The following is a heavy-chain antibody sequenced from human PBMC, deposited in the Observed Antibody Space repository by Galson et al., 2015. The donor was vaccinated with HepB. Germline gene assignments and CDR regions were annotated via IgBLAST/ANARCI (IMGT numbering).Heavy chain of an antibody. CDR2: ISPILGIP. J-gene: IGHJ5*01. V-gene: IGHV1-69*10. Sequence: SVKVSCKXSGDSFSIYAMSWVRQAPGQGLEWMGGISPILGIPNYAQKFQDRVTITADKSTGTAFMELSSLRSEDTAVYYCARADDFWSGYRDAGTSRWFDSWGQGTLVIVSS. CDR1: GDSFSIYA. D-gene: IGHD3-3*01. CDR3: ARADDFWSGYRDAGTSRWFDS.